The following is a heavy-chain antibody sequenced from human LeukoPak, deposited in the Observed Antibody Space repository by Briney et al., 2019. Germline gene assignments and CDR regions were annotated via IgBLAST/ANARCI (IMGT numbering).Heavy chain of an antibody. V-gene: IGHV3-30-3*02. CDR3: AKSDHGNGDYDY. CDR1: GFTFSSYA. Sequence: PGGSLRLSCAASGFTFSSYAMHWVRQAPGKGLEWVALISYDGSIKYYADSVKGRFTISRDNSKNTLYLQMNSLKAEDTALYYCAKSDHGNGDYDYWGQGTLVTVSS. J-gene: IGHJ4*02. D-gene: IGHD1-26*01. CDR2: ISYDGSIK.